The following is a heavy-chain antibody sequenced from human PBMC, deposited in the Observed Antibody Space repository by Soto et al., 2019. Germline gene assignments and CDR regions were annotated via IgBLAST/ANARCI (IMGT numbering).Heavy chain of an antibody. D-gene: IGHD2-2*01. Sequence: QVQLQESGPGLVKPSETLSLTCTVSGGSISSYYWSWIRQPPGKGLEWIGYIYYSGSTNYNPSLKSRVTLSVDTSKTQFSLKLSSVTAADTAVYYCARARSDIVVVPAANSWFDPWGQGTLVTVSS. CDR2: IYYSGST. V-gene: IGHV4-59*01. J-gene: IGHJ5*02. CDR1: GGSISSYY. CDR3: ARARSDIVVVPAANSWFDP.